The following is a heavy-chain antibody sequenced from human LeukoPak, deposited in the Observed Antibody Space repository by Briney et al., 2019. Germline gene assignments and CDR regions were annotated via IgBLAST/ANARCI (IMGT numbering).Heavy chain of an antibody. CDR2: VSSNGAKT. Sequence: GGSLRLSCAASGFTFSSYAITWVRQAPGKGLEWVSAVSSNGAKTYYADSVKGRFTISRDNSKNTLYLQMNSLRAEDTAVYYCAKDRHYYDSSGYYGYWGQGTLVTVSS. J-gene: IGHJ4*02. D-gene: IGHD3-22*01. V-gene: IGHV3-23*01. CDR1: GFTFSSYA. CDR3: AKDRHYYDSSGYYGY.